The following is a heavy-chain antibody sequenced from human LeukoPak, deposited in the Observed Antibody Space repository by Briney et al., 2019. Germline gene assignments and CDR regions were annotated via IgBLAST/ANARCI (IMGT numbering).Heavy chain of an antibody. Sequence: PSETLSLTCTVSGGSISSSSYYRGWIRQPPGKGLEWIGSIYYSGSTYYNPSLKSRVTISVDTSKNQFSLKLSSVTAADTAVYYCASRRIVGADFDYWGQGTLVTVSS. D-gene: IGHD1-26*01. V-gene: IGHV4-39*01. J-gene: IGHJ4*02. CDR1: GGSISSSSYY. CDR2: IYYSGST. CDR3: ASRRIVGADFDY.